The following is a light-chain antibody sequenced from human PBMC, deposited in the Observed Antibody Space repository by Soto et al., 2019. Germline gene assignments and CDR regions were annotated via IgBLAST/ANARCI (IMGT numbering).Light chain of an antibody. V-gene: IGLV2-14*01. CDR3: SSYTSSSTLYV. CDR1: NSDVGGYNY. CDR2: GVS. Sequence: QSVLTQPAPVSGAPGQSITIPCTGTNSDVGGYNYVSWYQQHPGKAPKLMIYGVSNRPSGVSNRFSGSKSGNTASLTISGLQAEDEADYYCSSYTSSSTLYVFGTGTKATVL. J-gene: IGLJ1*01.